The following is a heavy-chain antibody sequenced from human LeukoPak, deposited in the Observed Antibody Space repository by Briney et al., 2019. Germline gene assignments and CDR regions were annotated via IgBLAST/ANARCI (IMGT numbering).Heavy chain of an antibody. CDR3: ASTLGYGWFDP. D-gene: IGHD1-1*01. Sequence: SETLSLTCTVSGGSISSDSWSWIRQSAGKELEWIGHIFTSGSINYNPSLRSRVTMSVDTSKNQFSLKLSSVTAADTAVYYCASTLGYGWFDPWGQGTLVTVSS. CDR1: GGSISSDS. J-gene: IGHJ5*02. CDR2: IFTSGSI. V-gene: IGHV4-4*07.